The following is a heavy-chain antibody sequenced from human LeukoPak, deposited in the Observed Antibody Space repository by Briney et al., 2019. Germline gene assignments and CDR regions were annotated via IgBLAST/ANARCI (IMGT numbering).Heavy chain of an antibody. V-gene: IGHV3-30-3*01. Sequence: GGSLRLSCAASGFTFSSYAMHWVRQAPGKGLEWVAVISYDGSNKYYADSVKGRFTISRDNSKNTLYLQMNSLRAEDTAVYYCARDHGYSSGWYDYWGQGTLVTVSS. CDR1: GFTFSSYA. CDR2: ISYDGSNK. J-gene: IGHJ4*02. CDR3: ARDHGYSSGWYDY. D-gene: IGHD6-19*01.